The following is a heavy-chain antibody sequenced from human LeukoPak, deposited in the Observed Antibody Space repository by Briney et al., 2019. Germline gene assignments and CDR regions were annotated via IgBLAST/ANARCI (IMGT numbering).Heavy chain of an antibody. CDR3: ARGSFGPNSGYYY. J-gene: IGHJ4*02. CDR1: GFTFSSNW. D-gene: IGHD3-22*01. V-gene: IGHV3-74*01. Sequence: GGSLRLSCAASGFTFSSNWMHWVRQAPGKGLVWVSRVNSDGRTTSYADSVKGRFTISRDNAKNTLYLQMSSLRAEDTAVYYCARGSFGPNSGYYYWGQGTLVTVSS. CDR2: VNSDGRTT.